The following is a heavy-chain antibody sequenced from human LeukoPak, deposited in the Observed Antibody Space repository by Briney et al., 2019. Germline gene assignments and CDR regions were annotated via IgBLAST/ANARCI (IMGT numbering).Heavy chain of an antibody. Sequence: SETLSLTCTVSGGSISSYYWSWIRQPPGRGLEWIGYIYYSGSTNYNRSLKSRVTISVDTSKNQFSLKLSSVTAADPAVHYCAKWGYYDSSGYSSDAFDIWGQGTMVTVSS. J-gene: IGHJ3*02. CDR2: IYYSGST. V-gene: IGHV4-59*01. CDR3: AKWGYYDSSGYSSDAFDI. D-gene: IGHD3-22*01. CDR1: GGSISSYY.